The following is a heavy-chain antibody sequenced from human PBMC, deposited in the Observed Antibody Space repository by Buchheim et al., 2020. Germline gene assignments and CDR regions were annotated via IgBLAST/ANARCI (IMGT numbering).Heavy chain of an antibody. J-gene: IGHJ4*02. V-gene: IGHV3-48*03. CDR3: ARVKYCSSTSCYRKYYFDY. Sequence: EVQLVESGGGLVQPGGSLRLSCAASGFTFSSYEMNWVRQAPGKGLEWVSYISSSGSTIYYADSVKGRFTISRDNAKNSLYLPMNRLRAEDTAVYYCARVKYCSSTSCYRKYYFDYWGQGTL. CDR1: GFTFSSYE. D-gene: IGHD2-2*02. CDR2: ISSSGSTI.